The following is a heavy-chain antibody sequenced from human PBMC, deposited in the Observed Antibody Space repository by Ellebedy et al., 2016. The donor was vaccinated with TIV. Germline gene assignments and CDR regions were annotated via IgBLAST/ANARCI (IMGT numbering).Heavy chain of an antibody. CDR3: ETVFEGYRGLDY. CDR1: GYTLTELS. J-gene: IGHJ4*02. V-gene: IGHV1-24*01. D-gene: IGHD5-24*01. Sequence: AASVKVSCKVSGYTLTELSMHWVRKAPGKGREWMGGFDPEDDETIYAQKFQGRVTMTEDTSTDTAYMDLRSLRSEDTAVYYCETVFEGYRGLDYWGQGTLVTVSS. CDR2: FDPEDDET.